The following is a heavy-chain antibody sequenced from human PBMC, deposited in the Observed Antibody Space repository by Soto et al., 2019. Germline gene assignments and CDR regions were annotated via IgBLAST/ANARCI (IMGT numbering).Heavy chain of an antibody. V-gene: IGHV3-21*01. J-gene: IGHJ6*02. D-gene: IGHD2-15*01. CDR1: GFTFSSYS. CDR3: AREGDIVVYSSRVMDV. CDR2: ISSSSSYI. Sequence: AGSLRLSCAASGFTFSSYSMNWVRQAPGKGLEWVSSISSSSSYIYYADSVKGRFTISRDNAKNSLYLQMNSLRAEDTAVYYCAREGDIVVYSSRVMDVWGQGTTVTVSS.